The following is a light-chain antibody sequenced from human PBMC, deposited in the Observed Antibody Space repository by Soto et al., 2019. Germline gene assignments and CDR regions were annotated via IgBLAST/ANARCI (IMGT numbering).Light chain of an antibody. CDR1: QTISSS. V-gene: IGKV1-5*01. J-gene: IGKJ2*01. CDR2: DAS. Sequence: DIQMTQSPSTLSASVGDRVTITCRASQTISSSLAWYQHKPGKAPKLLIFDASTLQTGVPSRFSGSGCGTEFTLTITGLQPDDFATYYCQQHNDYTAVTFGQGTKLEIK. CDR3: QQHNDYTAVT.